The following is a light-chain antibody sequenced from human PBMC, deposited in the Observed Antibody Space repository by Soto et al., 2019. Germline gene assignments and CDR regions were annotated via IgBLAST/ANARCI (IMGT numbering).Light chain of an antibody. V-gene: IGLV2-23*01. CDR1: GSDFLSSDG. Sequence: QSALTQPASGSGSPGQSITISCTGTGSDFLSSDGVSWYQHVPVKAPKLIIFEGTKRPSGVSNRFSGPKSGNMASLTISGLQSEDEADYYCCSYVYTNNWVFGGGTKPTVL. J-gene: IGLJ3*02. CDR2: EGT. CDR3: CSYVYTNNWV.